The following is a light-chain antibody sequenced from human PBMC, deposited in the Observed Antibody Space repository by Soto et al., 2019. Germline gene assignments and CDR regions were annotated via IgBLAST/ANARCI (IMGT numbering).Light chain of an antibody. CDR2: GNS. J-gene: IGLJ1*01. CDR1: SSTIGAGYD. V-gene: IGLV1-40*01. CDR3: QSDDSSLSGYV. Sequence: QSVLTQPTSVSGAPGQRVTLSCTGSSSTIGAGYDVHWYQQLPGTAPKLLIYGNSNRPSGVPDRFSGSKSGTSASLAITGLQAEDEADYYCQSDDSSLSGYVFATGTKLTVL.